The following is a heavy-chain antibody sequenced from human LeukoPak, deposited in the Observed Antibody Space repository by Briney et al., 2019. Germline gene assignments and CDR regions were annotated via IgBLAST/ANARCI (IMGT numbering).Heavy chain of an antibody. CDR3: AREGPYCSSTSCYGGFDY. CDR1: GYTFTSHY. D-gene: IGHD2-2*01. J-gene: IGHJ4*02. Sequence: ASVKVSCKASGYTFTSHYIHWVRQAPGQGLEWMGIINPSGGSTNYAQKFQGRVTVTRDTSTSTVYMELSRLRSEDTAVYYCAREGPYCSSTSCYGGFDYWGQGTLVTVSS. V-gene: IGHV1-46*01. CDR2: INPSGGST.